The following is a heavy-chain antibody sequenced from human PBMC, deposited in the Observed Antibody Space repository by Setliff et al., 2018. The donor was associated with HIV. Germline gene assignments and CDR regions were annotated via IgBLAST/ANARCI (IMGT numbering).Heavy chain of an antibody. D-gene: IGHD1-26*01. CDR3: ARAQFGAFDI. Sequence: GASVKVSCKASGYTFSSYDINWVRQATGQGLEWMGWMNPNSGNTGYAQKFQGRVTMTTDTSTRTAYMELSSLRSEDTAVYYCARAQFGAFDIWGQGTLVTVSS. J-gene: IGHJ1*01. CDR1: GYTFSSYD. CDR2: MNPNSGNT. V-gene: IGHV1-8*02.